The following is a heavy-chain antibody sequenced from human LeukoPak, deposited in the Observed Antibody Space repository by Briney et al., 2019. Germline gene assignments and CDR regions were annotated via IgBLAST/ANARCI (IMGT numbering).Heavy chain of an antibody. V-gene: IGHV4-34*01. CDR1: GGSFSGYY. CDR3: ARGRYCSSTSCYFDY. CDR2: INHSGST. D-gene: IGHD2-2*01. Sequence: SETLSLTCAVYGGSFSGYYWSWIRQPPGKGLEWIGEINHSGSTNYNPSLKSRVTISVDTSKNQFSLKLSSVTAADTAVYCCARGRYCSSTSCYFDYWGQGTLVTVSS. J-gene: IGHJ4*02.